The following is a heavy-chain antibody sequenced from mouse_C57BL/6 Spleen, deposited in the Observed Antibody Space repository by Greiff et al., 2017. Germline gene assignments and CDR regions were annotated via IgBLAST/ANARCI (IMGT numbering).Heavy chain of an antibody. CDR1: GYAFSSYW. J-gene: IGHJ3*01. Sequence: QVQLKESGAELVKPGASVKISCKASGYAFSSYWMNWVKQRTGKGLEWIGQIYPGDGDTNYNGKFKGKATLTADKSSSTAYMQLSSLTSEDSAVYFCARSTMVSRFAYWGQGTLVTVSA. CDR2: IYPGDGDT. CDR3: ARSTMVSRFAY. D-gene: IGHD2-1*01. V-gene: IGHV1-80*01.